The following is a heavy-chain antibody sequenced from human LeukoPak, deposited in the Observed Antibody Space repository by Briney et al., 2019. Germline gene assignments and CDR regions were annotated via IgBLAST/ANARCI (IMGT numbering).Heavy chain of an antibody. J-gene: IGHJ4*02. CDR2: ISYDGSNK. CDR3: AREYYDSGGYSDEVFYSDF. D-gene: IGHD3-22*01. CDR1: GFTFSSYS. Sequence: GGSLRLSCAASGFTFSSYSMNWVRQAPGKGLEWVAVISYDGSNKYYADSVKGRFTISRDNSKNTLYLQMNSLRAEDTAVYYCAREYYDSGGYSDEVFYSDFWGQGTLVTVSS. V-gene: IGHV3-30*03.